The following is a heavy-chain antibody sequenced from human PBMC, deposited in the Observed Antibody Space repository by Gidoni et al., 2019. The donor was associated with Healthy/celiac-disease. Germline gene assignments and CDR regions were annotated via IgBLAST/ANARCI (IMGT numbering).Heavy chain of an antibody. J-gene: IGHJ2*01. D-gene: IGHD6-13*01. CDR1: GFTFSSYA. Sequence: EVQLLESGGGLVQPGGSLRLSCAASGFTFSSYAMGWVRQAPGKGLEWVSAISGSGGSTYYADSVKGLFTISRDNSKNTLYLQMNSLRAEDTAVYYCAKAGYSSSWYWYFDLWGRGTLVTVSS. CDR3: AKAGYSSSWYWYFDL. CDR2: ISGSGGST. V-gene: IGHV3-23*01.